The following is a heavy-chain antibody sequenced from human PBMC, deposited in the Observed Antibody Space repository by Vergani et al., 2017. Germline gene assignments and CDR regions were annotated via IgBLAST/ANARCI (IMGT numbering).Heavy chain of an antibody. CDR3: AKDTYGGNTRGVVYYFDY. Sequence: EVQLLESGGGLVQPGGSLRLSCAASGFTFSSYEMNWVRQAPGKGLEWVSAISGSGGSTYYADSVKGRFTISRDNSKNTLYLQMNSLRAEDTAVYYCAKDTYGGNTRGVVYYFDYWGQGTLVTVSS. J-gene: IGHJ4*02. CDR1: GFTFSSYE. V-gene: IGHV3-23*01. CDR2: ISGSGGST. D-gene: IGHD4-23*01.